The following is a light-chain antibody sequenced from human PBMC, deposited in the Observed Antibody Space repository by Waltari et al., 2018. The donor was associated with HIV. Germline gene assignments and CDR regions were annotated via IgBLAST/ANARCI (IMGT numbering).Light chain of an antibody. Sequence: SHELTQPPSVSVSPGQTATISCSGDILARKYASWFQQKPGQAPVLLIYKDNERPTAITERFSGSSSGATVTLTITGVRAEDEADYYCQGIDSSGRKVFGGGTRLTVL. CDR2: KDN. J-gene: IGLJ2*01. V-gene: IGLV3-25*03. CDR1: ILARKY. CDR3: QGIDSSGRKV.